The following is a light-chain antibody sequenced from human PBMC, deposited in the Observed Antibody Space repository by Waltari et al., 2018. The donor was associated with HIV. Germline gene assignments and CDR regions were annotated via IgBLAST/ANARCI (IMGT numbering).Light chain of an antibody. CDR3: QQYKNWPLT. CDR1: QSFSTS. V-gene: IGKV3D-15*01. Sequence: EIVMTQSPCPLSVSPGQGASLSCRASQSFSTSLSWYQQKPGQTPTLIVYDASTRATGVPDRFSGGGSGTDFTLTISSLQSEDFAVYYCQQYKNWPLTFGGGTKVETK. J-gene: IGKJ4*01. CDR2: DAS.